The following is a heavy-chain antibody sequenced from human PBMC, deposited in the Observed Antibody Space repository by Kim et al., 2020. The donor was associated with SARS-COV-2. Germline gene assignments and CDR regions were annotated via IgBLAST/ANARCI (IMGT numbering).Heavy chain of an antibody. D-gene: IGHD3-10*01. V-gene: IGHV3-48*02. J-gene: IGHJ4*02. CDR1: GFIFSDYN. CDR2: ISSSGSPT. Sequence: GGSLRLSCVASGFIFSDYNLNWVRQAPGKGLEWVSYISSSGSPTYYAASVKGRFTISRDNAKNSLYLHMNSLRDEDTAVYYCGRDRSGSGSTDYWGQGTL. CDR3: GRDRSGSGSTDY.